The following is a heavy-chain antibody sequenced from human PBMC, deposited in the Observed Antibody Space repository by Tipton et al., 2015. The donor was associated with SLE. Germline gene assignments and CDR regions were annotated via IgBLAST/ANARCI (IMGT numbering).Heavy chain of an antibody. Sequence: TLSLTCTVSGGSISSYYWSWIRQPPGKGLEWIGYIYYSGSTNYNPSLKSRVTISVDTSKNQFSLKLSSVTAADTAVYYCARDMGIAAAGLYYYYGMDVWGRGTTVTVSS. V-gene: IGHV4-59*01. J-gene: IGHJ6*02. CDR3: ARDMGIAAAGLYYYYGMDV. CDR2: IYYSGST. CDR1: GGSISSYY. D-gene: IGHD6-13*01.